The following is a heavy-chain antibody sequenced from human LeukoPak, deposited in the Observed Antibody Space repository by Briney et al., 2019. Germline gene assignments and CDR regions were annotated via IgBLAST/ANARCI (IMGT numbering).Heavy chain of an antibody. V-gene: IGHV1-3*01. Sequence: ASVKVSCTASGYTFTSYAMHWVRQAPGQRLEWMGWINAGNGNTKYSQKFQGRVTITRDTSASTAYMELSSLRSEDTAVYYCARGRRDYYDSSDYWGQGTLVTVSS. J-gene: IGHJ4*02. CDR3: ARGRRDYYDSSDY. D-gene: IGHD3-22*01. CDR1: GYTFTSYA. CDR2: INAGNGNT.